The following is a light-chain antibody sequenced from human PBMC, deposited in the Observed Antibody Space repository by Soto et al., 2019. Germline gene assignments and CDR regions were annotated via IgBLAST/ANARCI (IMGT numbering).Light chain of an antibody. Sequence: EIVLTQSPATLSLSPGERATPSCRASQSVSSYLAWYQQKRGQAPRLLIYDASSRATGIAARFSGSGSGTDFTLTISSLEPEDFAVYYCQQRSNWPPVFTFGPGTKVDIK. CDR3: QQRSNWPPVFT. J-gene: IGKJ3*01. CDR2: DAS. CDR1: QSVSSY. V-gene: IGKV3-11*01.